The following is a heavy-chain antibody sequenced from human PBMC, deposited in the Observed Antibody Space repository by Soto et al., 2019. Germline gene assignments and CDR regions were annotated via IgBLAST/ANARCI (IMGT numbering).Heavy chain of an antibody. J-gene: IGHJ3*02. CDR3: ARLYCSSTSCYSVGAFDI. D-gene: IGHD2-2*01. CDR1: GFTFSSYG. Sequence: VGSLRLSCAASGFTFSSYGMHWVRQAPGKGLEWVALIWFDGSDKYYADSVKGRFTISRDNSKNTLYLQMNSLRADDTAVYYCARLYCSSTSCYSVGAFDIWGQGTMVTVSS. V-gene: IGHV3-33*01. CDR2: IWFDGSDK.